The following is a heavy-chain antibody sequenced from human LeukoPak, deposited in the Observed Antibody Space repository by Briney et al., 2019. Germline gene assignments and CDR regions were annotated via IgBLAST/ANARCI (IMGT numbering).Heavy chain of an antibody. J-gene: IGHJ4*02. D-gene: IGHD2-8*01. CDR2: INHGGST. CDR3: TKDNLLEYCTDVVCPGGGVPSDY. CDR1: GGSFSGYY. Sequence: PSETLSLTCAVYGGSFSGYYWSWIRQPPGKGLEWIGEINHGGSTNYNPSLKSRLIISLDASKNQFFLKLTSVTAADTGAYYCTKDNLLEYCTDVVCPGGGVPSDYWGQGTLVTVSS. V-gene: IGHV4-34*01.